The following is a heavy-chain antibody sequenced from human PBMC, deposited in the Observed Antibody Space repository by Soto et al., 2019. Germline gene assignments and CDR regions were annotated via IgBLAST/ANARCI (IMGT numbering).Heavy chain of an antibody. CDR2: IYPGDSDT. Sequence: GESLKISCKGSGYSFTSYWIGWVRQMPGKGLEWMGIIYPGDSDTRYSPSFQGQVTISADKSISTAYLQWSSLKASDTAMYYCARQYCSGGSCYPYAVDYWGQGTLVTVSS. D-gene: IGHD2-15*01. J-gene: IGHJ4*02. CDR1: GYSFTSYW. V-gene: IGHV5-51*01. CDR3: ARQYCSGGSCYPYAVDY.